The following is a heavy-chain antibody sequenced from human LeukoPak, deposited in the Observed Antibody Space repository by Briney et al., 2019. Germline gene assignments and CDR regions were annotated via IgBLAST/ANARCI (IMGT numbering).Heavy chain of an antibody. J-gene: IGHJ6*02. Sequence: ASVKVSCKVSGYTLTELSMHWVRQAPGKGLEWMGGFDPEDGETIYAQKFQGRVTTTEDTSTDTAYMELSSLRSEDTAVYYCATSILTGYYNPYYGMDVWGQGTTVTVSS. V-gene: IGHV1-24*01. CDR1: GYTLTELS. D-gene: IGHD3-9*01. CDR3: ATSILTGYYNPYYGMDV. CDR2: FDPEDGET.